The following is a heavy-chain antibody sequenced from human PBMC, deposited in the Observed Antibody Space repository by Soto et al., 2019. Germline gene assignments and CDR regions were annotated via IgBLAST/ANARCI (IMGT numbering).Heavy chain of an antibody. CDR1: GGSFSGYY. Sequence: LSLTCAVYGGSFSGYYWSWIRQPPGKGLEWIGEIYHSGSTNYNPSLKRRVTISVDTSKNPFSLKLSSVTAADTAVYYCARALIWGGYLNYYCCMDGWGQVTRGTVAS. CDR2: IYHSGST. CDR3: ARALIWGGYLNYYCCMDG. J-gene: IGHJ6*02. V-gene: IGHV4-34*01. D-gene: IGHD3-3*01.